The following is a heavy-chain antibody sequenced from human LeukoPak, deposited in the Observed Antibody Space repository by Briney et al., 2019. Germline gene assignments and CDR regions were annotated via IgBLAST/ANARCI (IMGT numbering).Heavy chain of an antibody. D-gene: IGHD6-13*01. CDR3: AGGIIAAGTFDY. CDR1: GYTFTSYY. J-gene: IGHJ4*02. Sequence: ASVKVSCKASGYTFTSYYMHWVRQAPGQGLEWMGIINPSGGSTSYAQKFQGRVTMTRDVSTSTVYMELSSLRSEDTAVYYCAGGIIAAGTFDYWGQGTLVTASS. V-gene: IGHV1-46*01. CDR2: INPSGGST.